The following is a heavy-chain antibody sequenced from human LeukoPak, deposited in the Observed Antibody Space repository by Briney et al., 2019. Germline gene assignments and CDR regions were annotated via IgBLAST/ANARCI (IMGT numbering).Heavy chain of an antibody. V-gene: IGHV3-74*01. D-gene: IGHD6-13*01. CDR2: INSDGSST. CDR3: AKDSRSGGSWYYFDH. J-gene: IGHJ4*02. Sequence: QTGGSLRLSCAASGFTFSSYWIHWVRQAPGKGLLWVSRINSDGSSTSYADSVKGRFTISRDNAKNSLYLQMNSLRAEDTALYYCAKDSRSGGSWYYFDHWGQGTLVTVSS. CDR1: GFTFSSYW.